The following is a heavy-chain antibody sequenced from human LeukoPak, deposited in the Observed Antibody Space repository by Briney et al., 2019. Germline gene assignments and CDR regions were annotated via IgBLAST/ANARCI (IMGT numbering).Heavy chain of an antibody. CDR2: IYTSGST. Sequence: SETLSLTCTVSGGSISSYYWSWIRQPAGKGLEWIGRIYTSGSTNYNPSLKSRVTMSVDASKNQFSLKLSSVTGADAAVYYCARVSGYYDSSARFDRWGQGTLVTVSS. CDR3: ARVSGYYDSSARFDR. D-gene: IGHD3-22*01. CDR1: GGSISSYY. J-gene: IGHJ5*02. V-gene: IGHV4-4*07.